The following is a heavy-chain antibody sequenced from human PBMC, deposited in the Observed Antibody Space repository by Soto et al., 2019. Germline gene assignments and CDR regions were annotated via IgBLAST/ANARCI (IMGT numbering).Heavy chain of an antibody. CDR2: ISGSGGST. V-gene: IGHV3-23*01. J-gene: IGHJ4*02. CDR1: GFTFSSFA. Sequence: GGSLRLSCAASGFTFSSFAMSWVRQAPGKGLVWVSAISGSGGSTYYADSVKGRFTISRDNSKNTLYLQMTSLRAEDTAVYYCAKDTGYCSGGSCPTYDYWGQGTLVTVSS. CDR3: AKDTGYCSGGSCPTYDY. D-gene: IGHD2-15*01.